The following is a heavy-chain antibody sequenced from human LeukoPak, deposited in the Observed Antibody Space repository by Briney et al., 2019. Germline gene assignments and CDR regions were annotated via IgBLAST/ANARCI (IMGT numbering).Heavy chain of an antibody. CDR2: INHSGST. CDR1: GVSFSGYY. J-gene: IGHJ4*02. D-gene: IGHD2-2*01. CDR3: ARDVGYSTSA. Sequence: SETLSLTCAVYGVSFSGYYWSWIRQPPGKGLEWIGEINHSGSTNYNPSLKSRVTISVDTSKNQLSLKLSSVTAADTALYYCARDVGYSTSAWGQGSLVTVSS. V-gene: IGHV4-34*01.